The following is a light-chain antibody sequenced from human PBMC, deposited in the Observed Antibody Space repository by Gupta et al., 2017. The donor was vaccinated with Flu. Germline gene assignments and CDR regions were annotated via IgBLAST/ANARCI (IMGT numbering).Light chain of an antibody. Sequence: ISCRSSQSLVYSDGNTYLHWFQQRPGQSPRRLIYQVSHRESGVPDRFSGSGSGTDSTLKISRVEAEDVGVYYCMQGSRWPWAFGQGTKVEIK. J-gene: IGKJ1*01. CDR1: QSLVYSDGNTY. CDR3: MQGSRWPWA. CDR2: QVS. V-gene: IGKV2-30*01.